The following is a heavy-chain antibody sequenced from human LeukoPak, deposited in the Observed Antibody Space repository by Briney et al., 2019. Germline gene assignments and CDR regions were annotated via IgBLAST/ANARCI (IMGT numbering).Heavy chain of an antibody. Sequence: SGGSLRLSCEASGFTFSSYWISWVRQAPGKGLEWVANIKQDGGEKYYVDSVKGRFTISRDNAKNSLYLQMNSLRAEDTAVYYCARDRYISRSWGYDFDYWGQGTLVTVSS. CDR1: GFTFSSYW. CDR2: IKQDGGEK. CDR3: ARDRYISRSWGYDFDY. J-gene: IGHJ4*02. D-gene: IGHD6-13*01. V-gene: IGHV3-7*01.